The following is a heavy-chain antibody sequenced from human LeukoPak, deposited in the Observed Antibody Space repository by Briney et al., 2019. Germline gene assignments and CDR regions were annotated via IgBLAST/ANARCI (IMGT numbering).Heavy chain of an antibody. D-gene: IGHD1-26*01. J-gene: IGHJ4*02. CDR2: IYYSGGT. V-gene: IGHV4-59*01. Sequence: SETLSLTCTVSGGSISSYYWSWIRQPPGKGLEWIGHIYYSGGTNYNPSLKSRVTISVDTSKNQFSLKLSSVTAADTAVYYCARVNSGSYFSYYFDYWGQGTLVTVSS. CDR3: ARVNSGSYFSYYFDY. CDR1: GGSISSYY.